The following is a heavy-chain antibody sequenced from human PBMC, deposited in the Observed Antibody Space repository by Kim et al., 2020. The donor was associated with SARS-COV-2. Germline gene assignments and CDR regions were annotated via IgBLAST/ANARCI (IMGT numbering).Heavy chain of an antibody. Sequence: LTCSVSGDSISRSDYSWNWIRQHPGKGLEWIGYIFYSGRTYYNPSLKSRVIISVDTSKNQFSLKLNSATAADTALYYCAKDFEYWGQGILAT. CDR1: GDSISRSDYS. CDR2: IFYSGRT. CDR3: AKDFEY. V-gene: IGHV4-31*03. J-gene: IGHJ4*02.